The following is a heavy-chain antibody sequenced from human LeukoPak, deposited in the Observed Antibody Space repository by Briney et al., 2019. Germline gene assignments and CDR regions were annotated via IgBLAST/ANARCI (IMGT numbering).Heavy chain of an antibody. Sequence: SETLSLTCTASGASISNSQYYWGWIRQPPGKGLEWIGIIYYSGSPYYNPSLKSRVTISIDTSKNQFSLNLDSVTASDTAVFYCARLRARDDTFDTWGQGTMVSVSS. CDR3: ARLRARDDTFDT. CDR2: IYYSGSP. CDR1: GASISNSQYY. V-gene: IGHV4-39*01. J-gene: IGHJ3*02. D-gene: IGHD1-1*01.